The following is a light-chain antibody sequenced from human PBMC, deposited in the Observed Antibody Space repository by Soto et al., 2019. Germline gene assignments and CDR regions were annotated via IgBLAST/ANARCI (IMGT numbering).Light chain of an antibody. CDR1: QSVSSY. CDR3: QQRSDWPYT. V-gene: IGKV3-11*01. J-gene: IGKJ2*01. CDR2: DVS. Sequence: EIVLTQSPATLSLSPGEGATLSCRASQSVSSYLAWYQQTPGQAPRLLIYDVSNRATGIAARFSGSGSGTDFTLTISSLEPEDFAVYYCQQRSDWPYTFGQGTKLEIK.